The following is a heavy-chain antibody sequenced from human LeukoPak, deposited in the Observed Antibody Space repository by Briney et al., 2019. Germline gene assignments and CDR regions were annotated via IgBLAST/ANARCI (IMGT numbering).Heavy chain of an antibody. CDR1: GFTFSSYA. CDR3: AKVSALPLRFLEWLSPFDY. D-gene: IGHD3-3*01. J-gene: IGHJ4*02. CDR2: ISGSGGST. Sequence: GGSLRLSCAASGFTFSSYAMSWVRQAPGKGLEWVSAISGSGGSTYYADSVKGRFTISRDNSKNTLYLQMNSLRAEDTAVYCCAKVSALPLRFLEWLSPFDYWGQGTLVTVSS. V-gene: IGHV3-23*01.